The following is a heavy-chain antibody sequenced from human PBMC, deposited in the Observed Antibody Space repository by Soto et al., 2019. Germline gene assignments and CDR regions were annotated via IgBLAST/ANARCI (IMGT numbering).Heavy chain of an antibody. CDR1: GFTFSSYA. J-gene: IGHJ4*02. Sequence: QVQLVESGGGVVQPGRSLRLSCAASGFTFSSYAMHWVRQAPGKGLEWVAVISYDGSNKYYADSAKGRFTISKDNSKNTLYRQMNSLRAEDTAVYYCARGRYFDWHFDYWGQGTLVTVSS. V-gene: IGHV3-30-3*01. CDR3: ARGRYFDWHFDY. D-gene: IGHD3-9*01. CDR2: ISYDGSNK.